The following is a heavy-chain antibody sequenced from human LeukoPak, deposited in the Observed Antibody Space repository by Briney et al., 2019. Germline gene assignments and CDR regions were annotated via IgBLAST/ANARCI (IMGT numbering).Heavy chain of an antibody. CDR1: GGSISSYY. V-gene: IGHV4-59*01. J-gene: IGHJ5*02. CDR3: ARAIPPFDP. CDR2: TYYSGST. Sequence: SETLSLTCTVSGGSISSYYWSWIRQPPGKGLEWIGYTYYSGSTNYNPSLKSRVTISVDTSKNQFSLKLSSVTAADTAVYYCARAIPPFDPWGQGTLVTVSS.